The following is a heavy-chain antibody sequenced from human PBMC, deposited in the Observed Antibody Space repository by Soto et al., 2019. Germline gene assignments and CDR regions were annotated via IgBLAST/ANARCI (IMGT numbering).Heavy chain of an antibody. J-gene: IGHJ4*02. CDR1: GGAFSGYS. D-gene: IGHD7-27*01. CDR3: ARGLFSGDAYLGGWYYFDS. Sequence: SETLSLTCAVYGGAFSGYSSTWVRQPPWKALEWIGQINHSGSANYNPSLRSRVIISIGTPKNQFSLEPNSVTAADKAVYYCARGLFSGDAYLGGWYYFDSWGQGTMVXVSS. V-gene: IGHV4-34*01. CDR2: INHSGSA.